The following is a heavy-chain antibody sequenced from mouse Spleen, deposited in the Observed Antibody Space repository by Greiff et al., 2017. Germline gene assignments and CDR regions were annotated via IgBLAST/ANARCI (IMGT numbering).Heavy chain of an antibody. Sequence: EVKLMESGAELVRPGASVKLSCTASGFNIKDDYMHWVKQRPEQGLEWIGWIDPENGDTEYASKFQGKATITADTSSNTAYLQLSSLTSEDTAVYYCTTDWGFGYWGQGTTLTVSS. J-gene: IGHJ2*01. CDR3: TTDWGFGY. V-gene: IGHV14-4*01. D-gene: IGHD4-1*01. CDR1: GFNIKDDY. CDR2: IDPENGDT.